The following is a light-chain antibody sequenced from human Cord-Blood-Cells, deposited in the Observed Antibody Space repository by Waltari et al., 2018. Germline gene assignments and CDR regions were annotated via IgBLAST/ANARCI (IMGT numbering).Light chain of an antibody. CDR3: QQSYSTLYS. J-gene: IGKJ2*03. Sequence: IPMTQSPSSLSASVGDSVTITCRASQSISSYLNWYQQKPGKAPKLLIYAASSLQSGVPSRFSGSGSGTDFTLTISSVQPEDFATYYCQQSYSTLYSFGQGTKLEIK. CDR2: AAS. V-gene: IGKV1-39*01. CDR1: QSISSY.